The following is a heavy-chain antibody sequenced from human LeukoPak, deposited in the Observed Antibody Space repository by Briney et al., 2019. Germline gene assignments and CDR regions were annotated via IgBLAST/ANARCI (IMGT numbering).Heavy chain of an antibody. CDR2: ISAYNGNT. V-gene: IGHV1-18*01. D-gene: IGHD6-19*01. CDR1: GYTSSSYG. J-gene: IGHJ5*02. CDR3: ARDIREAAVAGSNWFDP. Sequence: ASVKVSCKASGYTSSSYGISWVRQAPGQGLEWMGWISAYNGNTNYAQKLQGRVTMTTDTSTSTAYMELRSLRSDDTAVYYCARDIREAAVAGSNWFDPWGQGTLVTVSS.